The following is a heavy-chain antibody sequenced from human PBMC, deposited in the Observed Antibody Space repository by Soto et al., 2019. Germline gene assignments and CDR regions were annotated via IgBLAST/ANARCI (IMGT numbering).Heavy chain of an antibody. CDR1: GFTFSSYA. J-gene: IGHJ4*02. CDR2: ISGSGGST. V-gene: IGHV3-23*01. CDR3: ARDPKTSGGQHWAFNYFDS. D-gene: IGHD7-27*01. Sequence: GGSLRLSCAASGFTFSSYAMSWVRQAPGKGLEWVSAISGSGGSTYYADSVKGRFTISRDNSKSTLYLQVDSLRPEDAAVYYCARDPKTSGGQHWAFNYFDSWGQGTLVTVSS.